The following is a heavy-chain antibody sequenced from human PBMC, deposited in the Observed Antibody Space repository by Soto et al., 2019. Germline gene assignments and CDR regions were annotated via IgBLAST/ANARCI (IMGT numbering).Heavy chain of an antibody. Sequence: GGSLRLSCAASGFTFTIYAIHWVRQAPGKGLEWVAVMSYDGSNKYYADSVKGRFTISRDTSENTLHLQMNSLRVDDTAVYFCVRDTMRASAAASLDYWGQGTQVTVS. V-gene: IGHV3-30-3*01. CDR1: GFTFTIYA. J-gene: IGHJ4*02. CDR3: VRDTMRASAAASLDY. D-gene: IGHD6-13*01. CDR2: MSYDGSNK.